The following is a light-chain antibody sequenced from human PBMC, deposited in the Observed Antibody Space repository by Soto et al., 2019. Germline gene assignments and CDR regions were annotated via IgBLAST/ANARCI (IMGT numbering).Light chain of an antibody. Sequence: AIQLTQSRASLSASVGDRVIITCRASQGISSALAWYQQKPGKAPKLLIYDASSLESGVPSRFSGSGSGTDFTLTISSLQPEDFATYYCQQFNNYPPLTFGGGTKVEIK. J-gene: IGKJ4*01. CDR2: DAS. CDR3: QQFNNYPPLT. V-gene: IGKV1D-13*01. CDR1: QGISSA.